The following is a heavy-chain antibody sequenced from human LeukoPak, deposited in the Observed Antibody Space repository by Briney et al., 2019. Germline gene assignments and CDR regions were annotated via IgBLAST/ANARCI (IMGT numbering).Heavy chain of an antibody. Sequence: SETLSLTCTVSGGSISSSSYYWGWIRQPPGKGLEWIGSIYYSGSTYYNPSLKSRVTISVDTSKNQFSLKLSSVTAADTAVYYCARHGARSHRLVGATRYYFDYWGQGTLVTVSS. CDR3: ARHGARSHRLVGATRYYFDY. J-gene: IGHJ4*02. V-gene: IGHV4-39*01. CDR1: GGSISSSSYY. CDR2: IYYSGST. D-gene: IGHD1-26*01.